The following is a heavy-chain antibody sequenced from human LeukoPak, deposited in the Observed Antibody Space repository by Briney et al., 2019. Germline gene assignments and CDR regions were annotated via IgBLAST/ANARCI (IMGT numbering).Heavy chain of an antibody. CDR2: INPNSGGT. J-gene: IGHJ4*02. D-gene: IGHD3-22*01. V-gene: IGHV1-2*06. Sequence: ASVKVSCKASGYTFTGYYMHWVRQAPGQGLEWMGRINPNSGGTNYAQKFQGRVTMTGDTSISTAYMELSRLRSEDTAVYYCASRYYYDSSGYYLDDYWGQGTLVTVSS. CDR3: ASRYYYDSSGYYLDDY. CDR1: GYTFTGYY.